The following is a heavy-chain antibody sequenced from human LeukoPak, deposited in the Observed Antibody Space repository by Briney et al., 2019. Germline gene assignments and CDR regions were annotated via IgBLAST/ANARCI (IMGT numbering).Heavy chain of an antibody. J-gene: IGHJ4*02. V-gene: IGHV4-4*02. CDR3: VRENGGFCPFGY. CDR2: ISLTRRT. Sequence: AETLPHTRGVSGGPIRSTIWWNGVRQPPGQGLEWIEVISLTRRTNYNPSLNGLVTMSLDESSNHLFLNLTAVTAADTAINYCVRENGGFCPFGYWGQGTLVIVPP. CDR1: GGPIRSTIW. D-gene: IGHD2-8*01.